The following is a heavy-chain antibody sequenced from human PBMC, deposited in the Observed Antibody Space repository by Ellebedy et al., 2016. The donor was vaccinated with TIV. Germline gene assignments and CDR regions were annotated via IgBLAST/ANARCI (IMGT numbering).Heavy chain of an antibody. J-gene: IGHJ4*02. D-gene: IGHD3-10*01. CDR1: GGSFSGYY. CDR3: ARVTTIYGSGSYQSY. Sequence: SETLSLTXAVYGGSFSGYYWSWIRQPPGKGLEWIGEINHSGSTNYNPSLKSRVTISVDTSKNQFSLKLSSVTAADTAVYYCARVTTIYGSGSYQSYWGQGTLVTVSS. CDR2: INHSGST. V-gene: IGHV4-34*01.